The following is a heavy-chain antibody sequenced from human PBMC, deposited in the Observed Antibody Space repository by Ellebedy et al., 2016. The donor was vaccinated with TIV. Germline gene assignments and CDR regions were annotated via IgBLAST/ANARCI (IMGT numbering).Heavy chain of an antibody. J-gene: IGHJ1*01. CDR2: VWYDGSTQ. V-gene: IGHV3-33*01. Sequence: GGSLRLXXAASGFTFSSYGMHWVRQAPGKGLEWVALVWYDGSTQYYADSVQGRFTISRDNSKNTMYLQMSSLRAEDTAVYYCARDMGSYGGNTDFQHWGQGTLVTVSS. CDR1: GFTFSSYG. CDR3: ARDMGSYGGNTDFQH. D-gene: IGHD4-23*01.